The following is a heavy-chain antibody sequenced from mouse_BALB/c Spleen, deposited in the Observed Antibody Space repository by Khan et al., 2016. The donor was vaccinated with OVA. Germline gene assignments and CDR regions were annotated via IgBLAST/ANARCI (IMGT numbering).Heavy chain of an antibody. J-gene: IGHJ3*01. D-gene: IGHD4-1*01. V-gene: IGHV5-6*01. CDR2: ISSGGDYT. Sequence: VQLKESGGDLVKPGGSLKLSCAASGFTFSSYSMSWVRQTPDKRLEWVATISSGGDYTYYPDNVKGRFTISRDNAKNNLYLQMSSLKSEDTAIYYCASHVTGSFAYWGQGTLVTVSA. CDR3: ASHVTGSFAY. CDR1: GFTFSSYS.